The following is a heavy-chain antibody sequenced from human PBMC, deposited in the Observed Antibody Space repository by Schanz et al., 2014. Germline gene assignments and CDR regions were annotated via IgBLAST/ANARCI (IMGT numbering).Heavy chain of an antibody. Sequence: PGGSLRLSFAASGFTFSDYYMSWIRQAPGKGLEWVSYISGTTTYTNYADSVKGRFTISRDNAKNSLYLQMNSLRAEDTAVYYCAREQIMAAAGLVDYWGHGTLVTVSS. CDR1: GFTFSDYY. V-gene: IGHV3-11*05. D-gene: IGHD6-13*01. CDR2: ISGTTTYT. CDR3: AREQIMAAAGLVDY. J-gene: IGHJ4*01.